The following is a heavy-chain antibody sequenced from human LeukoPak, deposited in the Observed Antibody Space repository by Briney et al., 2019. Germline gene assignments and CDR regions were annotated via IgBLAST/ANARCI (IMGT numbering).Heavy chain of an antibody. CDR1: GFSFSDY. V-gene: IGHV4-4*07. CDR2: IYASGST. J-gene: IGHJ4*02. Sequence: GSLRLSCAASGFSFSDYWSWIRQSAGKGLEWIGRIYASGSTNYNPSLKSRVTISVDTSKNQFSLKLSSVTAADTAVYYCARSGYSNFDYWGQGTLVTVSS. D-gene: IGHD3-3*01. CDR3: ARSGYSNFDY.